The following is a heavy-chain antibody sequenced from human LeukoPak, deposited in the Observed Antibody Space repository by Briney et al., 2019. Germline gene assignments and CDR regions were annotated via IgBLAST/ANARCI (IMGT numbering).Heavy chain of an antibody. CDR1: GGSISSSSYS. J-gene: IGHJ4*02. CDR2: IYYSGST. D-gene: IGHD6-13*01. CDR3: ARVVAAADY. Sequence: PSETLSLTCTVSGGSISSSSYSWGWIRQPPGKGLEWIGSIYYSGSTYYNPSLKSRVTISVDTSKNQFSLKLSSVTAADTAVYYCARVVAAADYWGQGTLVTVSS. V-gene: IGHV4-39*07.